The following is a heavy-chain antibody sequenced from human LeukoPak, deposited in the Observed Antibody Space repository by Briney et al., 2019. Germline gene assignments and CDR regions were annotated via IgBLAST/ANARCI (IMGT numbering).Heavy chain of an antibody. J-gene: IGHJ6*02. D-gene: IGHD2-15*01. CDR3: ARRNCSGGSCYSTPWNTLSSYYYYYGMDV. CDR1: GGTFSSYA. Sequence: SVNVSCKASGGTFSSYAISWVRQAPGQGLEWMGRIIPILGIANYAKKFQGRVTITADKSPSTAYMELSSLRYEDTAVYYCARRNCSGGSCYSTPWNTLSSYYYYYGMDVWGQGTTVTVSS. CDR2: IIPILGIA. V-gene: IGHV1-69*04.